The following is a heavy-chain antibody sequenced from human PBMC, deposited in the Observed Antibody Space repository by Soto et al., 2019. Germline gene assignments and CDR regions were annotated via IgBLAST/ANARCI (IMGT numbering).Heavy chain of an antibody. CDR3: ARGRQWLVGHYYFYMDV. CDR1: GGSLSGYY. CDR2: INQSGTA. J-gene: IGHJ6*03. V-gene: IGHV4-34*01. D-gene: IGHD6-19*01. Sequence: SETLSLTCAVYGGSLSGYYWNWNRQTPEKGLEWIGEINQSGTANYNPSLKSRVTISLDTSKSQFSLKLSSVTAADTAVYYCARGRQWLVGHYYFYMDVWDKGTTVTVSS.